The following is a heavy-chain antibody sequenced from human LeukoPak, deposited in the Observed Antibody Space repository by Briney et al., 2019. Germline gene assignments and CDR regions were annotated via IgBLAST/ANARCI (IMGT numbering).Heavy chain of an antibody. Sequence: PGGSLRLSCAASGFTFSSYAMSWVRQAPGKGLGWVAVISYDGSNKYYADSVKGRFTISRDNSKNTLYLQMNGLRAEDTAVYYCARDRAEDSSGYYSNYFDYWGQGTLVTVSS. CDR1: GFTFSSYA. CDR3: ARDRAEDSSGYYSNYFDY. CDR2: ISYDGSNK. J-gene: IGHJ4*02. V-gene: IGHV3-30-3*01. D-gene: IGHD3-22*01.